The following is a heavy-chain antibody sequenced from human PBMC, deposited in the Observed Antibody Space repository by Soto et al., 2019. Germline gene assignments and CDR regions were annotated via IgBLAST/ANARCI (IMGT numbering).Heavy chain of an antibody. V-gene: IGHV3-43*01. J-gene: IGHJ6*02. CDR1: GFTFDDYT. CDR2: ISWDGGST. Sequence: EVQLVESGGVVVQPGGSLRLSCAASGFTFDDYTMHWVRQAPGKGLEWVSLISWDGGSTYYADSVKGRFTISRDNSKNSLYLQMNSLRTEDTALYYCAKDIKTSNGMDVWGQGTTVTVSS. CDR3: AKDIKTSNGMDV.